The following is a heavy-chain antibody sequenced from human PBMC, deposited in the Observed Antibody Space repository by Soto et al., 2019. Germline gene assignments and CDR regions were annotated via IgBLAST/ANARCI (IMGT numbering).Heavy chain of an antibody. V-gene: IGHV1-69*06. CDR3: ARTYYYDSSGYYRNDY. CDR2: IIPIFGTA. CDR1: GGTFSSYA. J-gene: IGHJ4*02. Sequence: SVKVSCKASGGTFSSYAISWVRQAPGQGLEWMGGIIPIFGTANYAQKFQGRVTITADKSTSTAYMELSSLRSEDTAVYYCARTYYYDSSGYYRNDYWGQGTLVTVSS. D-gene: IGHD3-22*01.